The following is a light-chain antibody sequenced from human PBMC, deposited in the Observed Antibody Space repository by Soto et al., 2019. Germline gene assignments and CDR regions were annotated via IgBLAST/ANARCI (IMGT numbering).Light chain of an antibody. Sequence: QSALTQPASVSGSPGQSITISCSGTSSDVGGYKYVSLYQQHPGKAPKLMIYEVGNRPSGVSQRFSGSKSGNTASLTIFGLQSEDEADYYCSSYTSSSTLVFGGGTKVTVL. CDR1: SSDVGGYKY. CDR2: EVG. CDR3: SSYTSSSTLV. V-gene: IGLV2-14*01. J-gene: IGLJ3*02.